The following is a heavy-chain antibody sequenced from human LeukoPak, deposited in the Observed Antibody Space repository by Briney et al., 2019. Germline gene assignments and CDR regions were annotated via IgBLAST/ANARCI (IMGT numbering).Heavy chain of an antibody. Sequence: GGSLRLSCAASGFTFSSYAMNWVRQAPGKGLEWIAGISSGDRTFHAESVKGRFTISRDKSKDTLYLQMNSLRAEDTAVYYCAKDATASPYFHWFDNWGQGTQVIVSS. CDR1: GFTFSSYA. CDR2: ISSGDRT. V-gene: IGHV3-23*01. CDR3: AKDATASPYFHWFDN. D-gene: IGHD3-9*01. J-gene: IGHJ4*02.